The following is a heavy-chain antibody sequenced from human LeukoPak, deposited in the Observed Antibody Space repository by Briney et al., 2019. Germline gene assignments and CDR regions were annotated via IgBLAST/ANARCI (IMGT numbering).Heavy chain of an antibody. D-gene: IGHD6-13*01. J-gene: IGHJ4*02. V-gene: IGHV4-38-2*02. CDR3: ARDLEQLFDY. CDR2: IYYSGST. Sequence: SETLSLTCTVSGYSISSGYYWGWIRQPPGKGLEWIGSIYYSGSTYYNPSLKSRVTISVDTSKNQFSLKLSSVTAADTAVYYCARDLEQLFDYWGQGTLVTVSS. CDR1: GYSISSGYY.